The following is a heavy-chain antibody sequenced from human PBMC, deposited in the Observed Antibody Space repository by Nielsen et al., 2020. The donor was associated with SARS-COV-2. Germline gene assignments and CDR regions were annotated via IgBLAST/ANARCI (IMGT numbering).Heavy chain of an antibody. CDR1: GGTFSSYA. V-gene: IGHV1-69*04. Sequence: SVKVSCKASGGTFSSYAISWVRQAPGQGLEWMGRIIPILGIANYAQKFQGRVTITADKSTSTAYMELSSLRSEDTAVYYCARTIALVYGDTGGAFDIWGQGTMVTVSS. CDR3: ARTIALVYGDTGGAFDI. D-gene: IGHD4-17*01. CDR2: IIPILGIA. J-gene: IGHJ3*02.